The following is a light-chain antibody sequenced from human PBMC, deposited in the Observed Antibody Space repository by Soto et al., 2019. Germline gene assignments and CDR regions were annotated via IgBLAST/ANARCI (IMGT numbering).Light chain of an antibody. CDR3: QQYGRSPWT. V-gene: IGKV3-20*01. J-gene: IGKJ1*01. CDR1: QSISSSY. CDR2: GAS. Sequence: DIVLTQSPGTLSLSPGDRATLSCRASQSISSSYLAWYQQKPGQAPRLLIYGASSRANGIPDRFSGSGSGTDFTLTISRLEPEDFAVYYCQQYGRSPWTFGQGTKVDIK.